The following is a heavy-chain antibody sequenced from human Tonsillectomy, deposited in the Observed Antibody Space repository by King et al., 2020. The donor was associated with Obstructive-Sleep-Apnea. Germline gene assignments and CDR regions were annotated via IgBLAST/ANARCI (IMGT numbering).Heavy chain of an antibody. J-gene: IGHJ4*02. V-gene: IGHV4-39*07. CDR3: ARSADYGDYLFDY. D-gene: IGHD4-17*01. CDR1: GGSISSSRYY. Sequence: QLQESGPGLVKPSETLSLTCTVSGGSISSSRYYWGWIRQPPGKGLEWIGSIYYSGTTYSNPSLKSRVTISVDTSKNQFSLKLSSVTAADTAVYYCARSADYGDYLFDYWGQGTLVTVSP. CDR2: IYYSGTT.